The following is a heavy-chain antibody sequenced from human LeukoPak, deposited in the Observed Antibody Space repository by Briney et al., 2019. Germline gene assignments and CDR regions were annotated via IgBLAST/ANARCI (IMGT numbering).Heavy chain of an antibody. CDR3: AKYDFWSGYGE. V-gene: IGHV3-23*01. J-gene: IGHJ4*02. CDR1: GFTFSSYA. D-gene: IGHD3-3*01. Sequence: PGGSLRLSCAASGFTFSSYAMSWVRQAPGKGLEWVSEISGSGGSTYYADSVKGRFTISRDNSKNTLYLQMNGLRAEDTAVYYCAKYDFWSGYGEWGQGTLVTVSS. CDR2: ISGSGGST.